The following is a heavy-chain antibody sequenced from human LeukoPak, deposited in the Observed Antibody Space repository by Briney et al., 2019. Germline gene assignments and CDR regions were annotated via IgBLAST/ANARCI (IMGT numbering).Heavy chain of an antibody. D-gene: IGHD2-2*01. CDR2: IYPADSDT. V-gene: IGHV5-51*01. CDR3: ARPPRYCSSTSCYVFY. CDR1: GYSFTNYW. J-gene: IGHJ4*02. Sequence: GESLKISCKGSGYSFTNYWIGWVRQMPGKGLECMGIIYPADSDTRYSPSFQGQVTISADKSISTAYLQWSSLKASDTATYYCARPPRYCSSTSCYVFYWGQGTLVTVSS.